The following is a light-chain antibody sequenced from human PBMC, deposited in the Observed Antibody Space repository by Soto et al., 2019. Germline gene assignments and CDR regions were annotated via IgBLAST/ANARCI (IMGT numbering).Light chain of an antibody. CDR2: KVS. Sequence: DIVMTQPKLSLPVTSGEPASISCRSSHSLLHSNGHNYLDWYLQRPGQSPRRLIYKVSNRDSGVPDRFSGSGSGTDFTLKISRVEAEDVGVYYCMQGIHWLWTFAQGTKVDIK. V-gene: IGKV2-30*02. CDR3: MQGIHWLWT. J-gene: IGKJ1*01. CDR1: HSLLHSNGHNY.